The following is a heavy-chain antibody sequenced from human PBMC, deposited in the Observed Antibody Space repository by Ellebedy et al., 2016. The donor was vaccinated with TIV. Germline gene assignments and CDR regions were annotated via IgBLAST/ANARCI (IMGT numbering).Heavy chain of an antibody. Sequence: SETLSLXXTASGGSISTYYWSWIRQPPGKGLEWIGYIYYSGSTNYNPSLKSRVTISVDTSKNQFSLKLSSVTAADSAVYYCVRSEGYAMDVWGQGTTVTVSS. CDR3: VRSEGYAMDV. V-gene: IGHV4-59*01. CDR1: GGSISTYY. CDR2: IYYSGST. J-gene: IGHJ6*02.